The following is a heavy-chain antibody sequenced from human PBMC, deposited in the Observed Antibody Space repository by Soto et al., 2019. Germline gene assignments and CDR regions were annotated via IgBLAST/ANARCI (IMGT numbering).Heavy chain of an antibody. CDR3: AKDKVSRREGAEHSWVPHFSGYYFDY. V-gene: IGHV3-23*01. CDR2: ISGSGGST. J-gene: IGHJ4*02. Sequence: GGSLRLSCAASGFTFSSYAMSWVRQAPGKGLEWVSAISGSGGSTYYADSVKGRFTISRDNSKNTLYLQMNSLRAEDTAVYYCAKDKVSRREGAEHSWVPHFSGYYFDYWGQGTLVTVSS. D-gene: IGHD3-3*02. CDR1: GFTFSSYA.